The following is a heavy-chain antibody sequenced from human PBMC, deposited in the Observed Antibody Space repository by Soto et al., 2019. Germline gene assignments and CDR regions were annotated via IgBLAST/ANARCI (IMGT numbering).Heavy chain of an antibody. J-gene: IGHJ4*02. CDR3: AKFGMATTKRSPPYYIDY. D-gene: IGHD1-1*01. V-gene: IGHV3-23*01. CDR1: GFTFSSYA. Sequence: VGSLRLSCAASGFTFSSYAMSWVRQAPGKGLEWVSSISGGGGGTYYADSVKGRFTFSRDNSKNTLYLQMNSLRAEDTAVYYCAKFGMATTKRSPPYYIDYWGQGALVTVSS. CDR2: ISGGGGGT.